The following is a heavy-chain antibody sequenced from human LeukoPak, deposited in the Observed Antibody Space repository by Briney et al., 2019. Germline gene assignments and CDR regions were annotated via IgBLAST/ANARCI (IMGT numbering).Heavy chain of an antibody. CDR2: ISGSGGST. Sequence: AGGSLRLSCAASGFIFSNYAMYWVRQAPGKGLEWVSVISGSGGSTFYSDSVKGRFTISRDNSKNTLYLQMNSLRAEDTAIYYCARGVEPLAANTLAYWGQGTLVTVSS. J-gene: IGHJ4*02. D-gene: IGHD1-14*01. CDR3: ARGVEPLAANTLAY. CDR1: GFIFSNYA. V-gene: IGHV3-23*01.